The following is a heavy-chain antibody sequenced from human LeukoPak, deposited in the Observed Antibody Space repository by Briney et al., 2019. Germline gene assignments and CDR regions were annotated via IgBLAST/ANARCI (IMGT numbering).Heavy chain of an antibody. J-gene: IGHJ4*02. D-gene: IGHD6-13*01. Sequence: PSETLSLTCTASGGSISSSSYYWGWIRQPPGKGLEWIGSIYYSGSTYYNPSLKSRVTISVDTSKNQFSLKLSSVTAADTAVYYCARSSSWYTIDYWGQGTLVTVSS. CDR1: GGSISSSSYY. CDR3: ARSSSWYTIDY. CDR2: IYYSGST. V-gene: IGHV4-39*01.